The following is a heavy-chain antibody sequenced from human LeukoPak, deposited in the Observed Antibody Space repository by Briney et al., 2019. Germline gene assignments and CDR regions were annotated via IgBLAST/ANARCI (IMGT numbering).Heavy chain of an antibody. V-gene: IGHV4-38-2*02. J-gene: IGHJ6*02. CDR1: GYSISSGYY. CDR3: ARSNWNDGMDV. CDR2: IYHSGST. Sequence: SETLSLTCTVSGYSISSGYYWGWIRQPPGKGLEWIGSIYHSGSTYYNPSLKSRVSISVDTSKNQFSLKLSSVTAADTAVYYCARSNWNDGMDVWGQGTTVTVSS. D-gene: IGHD1-1*01.